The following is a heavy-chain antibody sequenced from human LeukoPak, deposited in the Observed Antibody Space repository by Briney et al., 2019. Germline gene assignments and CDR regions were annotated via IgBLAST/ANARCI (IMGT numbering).Heavy chain of an antibody. CDR1: GYTFTSYG. J-gene: IGHJ4*02. Sequence: ASVKVSCKASGYTFTSYGISWVRQAPGQGLERMGWISAYNGNTNYAQKLQGRVTMTTDTSTSTAYMELRSLRSDDTAVYYCARARDYCTNGVCEIDYWGQGTLVTVSS. CDR2: ISAYNGNT. V-gene: IGHV1-18*01. D-gene: IGHD2-8*01. CDR3: ARARDYCTNGVCEIDY.